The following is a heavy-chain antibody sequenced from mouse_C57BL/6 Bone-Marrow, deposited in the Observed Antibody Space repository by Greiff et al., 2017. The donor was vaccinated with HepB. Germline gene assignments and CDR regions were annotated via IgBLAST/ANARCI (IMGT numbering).Heavy chain of an antibody. V-gene: IGHV14-3*01. CDR1: GFNIKNTY. CDR2: IDPANGNT. D-gene: IGHD2-4*01. J-gene: IGHJ2*01. Sequence: EVQLQQSVAELVRPGASVKLSCTASGFNIKNTYMHWVKQRPEQGLEWIGRIDPANGNTKYAPKFQGKATITADTSSNTAYLQLSSLTYEDSAVYYCARWDYYDPPYYFDYWGQGTTLTVSS. CDR3: ARWDYYDPPYYFDY.